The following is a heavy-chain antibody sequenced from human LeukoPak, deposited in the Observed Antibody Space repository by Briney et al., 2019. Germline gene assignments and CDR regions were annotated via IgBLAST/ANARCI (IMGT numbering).Heavy chain of an antibody. D-gene: IGHD5-18*01. V-gene: IGHV3-21*01. CDR2: ISFSGSYI. Sequence: PGGSLRLSCAASGFNFESYSMNWVRQAPGKGLEWVSSISFSGSYIYYAASVKGRFTVSRDNAKNSLYLQMNSLRAEDTAVYYCARDAGYGYDRFDYWGQGTQVTVSS. CDR1: GFNFESYS. J-gene: IGHJ4*02. CDR3: ARDAGYGYDRFDY.